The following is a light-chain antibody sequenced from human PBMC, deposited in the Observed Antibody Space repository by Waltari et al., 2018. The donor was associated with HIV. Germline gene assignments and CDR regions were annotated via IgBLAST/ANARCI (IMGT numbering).Light chain of an antibody. CDR1: QSVSSSN. J-gene: IGKJ1*01. Sequence: EIVLTQSPGTLSLSPGARVTLSCRASQSVSSSNLAWYQQKPGQAPRLLIYGTSNRATGIPDKFSGSGSGTDFTLTISRLEPEDFAVYYCQQYGGSSWTFGQGTKVEIK. V-gene: IGKV3-20*01. CDR2: GTS. CDR3: QQYGGSSWT.